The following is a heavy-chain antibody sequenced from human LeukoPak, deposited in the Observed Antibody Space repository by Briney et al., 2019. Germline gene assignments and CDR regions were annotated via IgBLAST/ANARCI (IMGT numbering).Heavy chain of an antibody. CDR1: GYTFTSYG. V-gene: IGHV1-18*01. Sequence: ASVKVSCKASGYTFTSYGISWVRQAPGQGLEWMGWISAYNGNTNYAQKFQGRVTMTTDTSTSTAYMELRSLRSDDTAVYYCARSLWFGELTPDAPVDYWGQGTLVTVSS. CDR2: ISAYNGNT. J-gene: IGHJ4*02. D-gene: IGHD3-10*01. CDR3: ARSLWFGELTPDAPVDY.